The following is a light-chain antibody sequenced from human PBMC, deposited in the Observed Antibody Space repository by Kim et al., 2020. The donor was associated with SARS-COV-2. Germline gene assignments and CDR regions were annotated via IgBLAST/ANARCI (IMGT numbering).Light chain of an antibody. Sequence: GQRVTISCSGSRSNIGSNPVNWYQQLPGTAPKLLIYSNNQRPSGVPDRFSGSKSGTSASLAISGLQSEDEADYSCAAWDDSLNGWVFGGGTQLTVL. CDR3: AAWDDSLNGWV. CDR1: RSNIGSNP. J-gene: IGLJ3*02. V-gene: IGLV1-44*01. CDR2: SNN.